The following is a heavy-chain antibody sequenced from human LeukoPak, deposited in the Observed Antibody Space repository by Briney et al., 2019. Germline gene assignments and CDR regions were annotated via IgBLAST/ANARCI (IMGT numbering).Heavy chain of an antibody. CDR2: VYYSGNT. Sequence: SETLSLTCTVSGGSITSSSYYWGWIRQPPGKGLEWIGSVYYSGNTYYNSSLKSRVTISVDTSKNQFSLKLSSVTAADTATYYCTREYGFMTTVFHAFDIWGQGTMVTVSS. V-gene: IGHV4-39*07. D-gene: IGHD4-17*01. CDR3: TREYGFMTTVFHAFDI. CDR1: GGSITSSSYY. J-gene: IGHJ3*02.